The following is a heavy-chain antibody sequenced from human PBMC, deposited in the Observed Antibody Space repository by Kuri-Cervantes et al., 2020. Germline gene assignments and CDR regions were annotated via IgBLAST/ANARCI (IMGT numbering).Heavy chain of an antibody. J-gene: IGHJ4*02. V-gene: IGHV4-31*03. D-gene: IGHD2-2*01. CDR1: GGSISSGGYY. CDR3: ARATYYQLLTNETFDY. Sequence: LRLSCTVSGGSISSGGYYWSWIRQHPGKGLEWIGYIYYSGSTYYNPSLKSRVTISVDTSKNQFSLKLSSVTAADAAVYYCARATYYQLLTNETFDYWGQGTLVTVSS. CDR2: IYYSGST.